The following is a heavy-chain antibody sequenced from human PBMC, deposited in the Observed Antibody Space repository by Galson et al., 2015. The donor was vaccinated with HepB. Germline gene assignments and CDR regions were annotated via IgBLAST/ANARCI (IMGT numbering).Heavy chain of an antibody. CDR3: AKSSRPIGYNLDY. CDR2: IYSGGST. Sequence: SLRLSCAASGFTVSSNYMSWVRQAPGKGLEWVSVIYSGGSTYYADSVKGRFTISRDNSKNTLYLQMNSLRAEDTAVYYCAKSSRPIGYNLDYWGQGTLVTVSS. CDR1: GFTVSSNY. J-gene: IGHJ4*02. D-gene: IGHD5-24*01. V-gene: IGHV3-66*02.